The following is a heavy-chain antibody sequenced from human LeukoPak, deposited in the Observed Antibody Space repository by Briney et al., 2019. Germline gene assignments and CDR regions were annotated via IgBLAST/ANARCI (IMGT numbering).Heavy chain of an antibody. Sequence: SETLSLTCSVSGGSISIYYWSWIRQPAGKGLEWIGRIYTSGSTNYTPSLRSRVTMSVDTSKNQFSLKLSSVTAADTAVYYCARGYGSLPFDIWGQGTMVTVSS. D-gene: IGHD4-17*01. CDR3: ARGYGSLPFDI. V-gene: IGHV4-4*07. CDR1: GGSISIYY. CDR2: IYTSGST. J-gene: IGHJ3*02.